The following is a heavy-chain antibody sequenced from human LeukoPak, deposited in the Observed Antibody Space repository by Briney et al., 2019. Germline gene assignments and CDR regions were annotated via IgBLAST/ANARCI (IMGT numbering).Heavy chain of an antibody. V-gene: IGHV1-69*05. CDR3: ARKLGGTTMAQYYYMDV. Sequence: AASVKVSCKASGAPLSTYAISGVRRALGQGLEWMGGIIPIFGTANYAQKFQGRVTITTDESTSTAYMELSSLRSEDTAVYYCARKLGGTTMAQYYYMDVWGKGTTVTVSS. CDR2: IIPIFGTA. D-gene: IGHD3-16*01. CDR1: GAPLSTYA. J-gene: IGHJ6*03.